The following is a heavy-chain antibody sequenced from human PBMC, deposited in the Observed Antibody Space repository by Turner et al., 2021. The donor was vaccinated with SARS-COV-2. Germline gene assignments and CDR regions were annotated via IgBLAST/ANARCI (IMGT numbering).Heavy chain of an antibody. CDR3: ARGSPGEDFYYYGMGV. V-gene: IGHV3-21*01. CDR2: ISSSSSYI. CDR1: EFTFGSYI. D-gene: IGHD1-1*01. J-gene: IGHJ6*02. Sequence: EEQLVESGGGLVMPGGSLRLSCSASEFTFGSYIMNWIRQAPGKGLEWVSSISSSSSYIYYADSVKGRFTISRDNAKDSLYLQMNSLRAEDTAVYYCARGSPGEDFYYYGMGVWGQGTTVTVSS.